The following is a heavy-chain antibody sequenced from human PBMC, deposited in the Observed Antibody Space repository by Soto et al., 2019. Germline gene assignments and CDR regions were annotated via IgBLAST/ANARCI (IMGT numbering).Heavy chain of an antibody. CDR3: ARGPSGSYYYYHYMDV. V-gene: IGHV1-3*01. CDR1: GYTFTSYA. CDR2: INAGNGNT. D-gene: IGHD1-26*01. J-gene: IGHJ6*03. Sequence: ASVKVSCKASGYTFTSYAMHWVRQAPGQRLEWMGWINAGNGNTKYSQKFQGRVTITRDTSASTAYMELSSLRSEDTAVYYCARGPSGSYYYYHYMDVWGKGTTVTVSS.